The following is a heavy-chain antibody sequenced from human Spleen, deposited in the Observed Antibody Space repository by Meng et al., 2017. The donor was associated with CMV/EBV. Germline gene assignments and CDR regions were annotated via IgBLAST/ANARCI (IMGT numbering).Heavy chain of an antibody. D-gene: IGHD1-26*01. Sequence: QTPVAESGHTSVNPAETLSLTCTVSGGSTSCSSYYWGWIRQPPGKGLEWIGSIYYSGSTYYNPSLKSRVTISVDTSKNQFSLKLSSVTAADTAVYYCMGATKGNWFDPWGQGTLVTVSS. CDR1: GGSTSCSSYY. CDR2: IYYSGST. V-gene: IGHV4-39*07. CDR3: MGATKGNWFDP. J-gene: IGHJ5*02.